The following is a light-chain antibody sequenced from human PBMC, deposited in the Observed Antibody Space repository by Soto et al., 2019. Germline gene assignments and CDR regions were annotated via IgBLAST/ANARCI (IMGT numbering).Light chain of an antibody. CDR2: GAS. CDR3: MQSLQVPLT. J-gene: IGKJ4*01. CDR1: QSVDNNY. V-gene: IGKV3-20*01. Sequence: EIVLTQSPGTLSLSPGERATLSCRASQSVDNNYLAWYQQKPGQAPWLLIYGASSRATGIPDRFSGSGSGTDFTLKISRVEAEDVGVYYCMQSLQVPLTFGGGTKVDIK.